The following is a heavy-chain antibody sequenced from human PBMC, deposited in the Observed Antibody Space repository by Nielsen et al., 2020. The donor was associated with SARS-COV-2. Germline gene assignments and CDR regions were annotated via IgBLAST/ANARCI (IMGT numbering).Heavy chain of an antibody. CDR3: GRGRLPVWGDS. V-gene: IGHV4-30-4*08. CDR1: GALISSGRYY. D-gene: IGHD1-26*01. J-gene: IGHJ4*02. CDR2: IYYGGRD. Sequence: SETLSLTFTVSGALISSGRYYWSWTRQSPGKGLEWIGYIYYGGRDHYNPSLKSRTSMSIDTSRNQFSLKLTSMTAADTAVYYGGRGRLPVWGDSWGPGTQVTVSS.